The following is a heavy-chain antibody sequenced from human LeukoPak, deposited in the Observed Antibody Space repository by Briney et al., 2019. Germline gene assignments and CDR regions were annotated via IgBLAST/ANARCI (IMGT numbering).Heavy chain of an antibody. V-gene: IGHV3-7*01. CDR2: ISPEGSDA. CDR3: ARGRDGGALDL. D-gene: IGHD4-23*01. J-gene: IGHJ5*02. CDR1: GFTFSRSW. Sequence: GGSLRLSCVASGFTFSRSWMTWVRQAPGKGLQWVALISPEGSDAYVDSVKGRFTISRDNAENSLYVQMNSLRAEDTAVYYCARGRDGGALDLWGQGTLVTVSS.